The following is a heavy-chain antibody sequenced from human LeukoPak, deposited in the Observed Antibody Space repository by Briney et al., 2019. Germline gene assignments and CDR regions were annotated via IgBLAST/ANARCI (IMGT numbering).Heavy chain of an antibody. CDR3: ATLVEIGGY. CDR1: GFTFDDYA. V-gene: IGHV3-9*01. D-gene: IGHD2-21*01. Sequence: PGRSLRLSYAASGFTFDDYAMHWVRQAPGKGLEWVSGISWNSGSIGYADSVKGRFTISRDNAKNSLYLQMNSLRAEDTALYYCATLVEIGGYWGQGTLVTVSS. J-gene: IGHJ4*02. CDR2: ISWNSGSI.